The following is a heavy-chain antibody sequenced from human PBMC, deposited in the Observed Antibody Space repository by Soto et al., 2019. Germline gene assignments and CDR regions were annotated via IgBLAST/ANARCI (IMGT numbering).Heavy chain of an antibody. D-gene: IGHD3-22*01. Sequence: EVQLVESGGGLVQPGGSLRLSCAASGFNFGSGWMHWVRQAPGKGLVWVSRIDSDGSRPTYADSVKGRFTISRDNAKNTLYLQMSSLTAEDTALYYCSRDPLNYYYSDWGQGTLVTVSS. CDR3: SRDPLNYYYSD. V-gene: IGHV3-74*01. CDR2: IDSDGSRP. CDR1: GFNFGSGW. J-gene: IGHJ4*02.